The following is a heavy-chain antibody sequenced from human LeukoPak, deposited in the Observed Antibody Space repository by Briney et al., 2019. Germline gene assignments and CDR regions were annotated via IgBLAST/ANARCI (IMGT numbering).Heavy chain of an antibody. CDR2: IYSGGST. CDR3: ARDRTLGQRDGFILF. D-gene: IGHD5-24*01. J-gene: IGHJ4*02. Sequence: GGSLRLSCAASGFTVSSNYMSWVRQAPGKGLEWVSVIYSGGSTYYADSVKGRFTISRDNSKNTLYLQMNSLRVEDTAVYYCARDRTLGQRDGFILFWGQGTLVTVSP. CDR1: GFTVSSNY. V-gene: IGHV3-53*01.